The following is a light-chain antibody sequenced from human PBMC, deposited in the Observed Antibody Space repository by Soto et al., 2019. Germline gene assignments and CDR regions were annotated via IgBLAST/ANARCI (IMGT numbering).Light chain of an antibody. J-gene: IGKJ4*01. CDR1: QSVDNN. Sequence: EIVLTQSPVTLSASPGESATLSCRASQSVDNNVAWYQQKPGQPPRLLIYDASNRATGIPARFSGSGSGTDFTLTISSLEPEDFAVYYCQQRSSWPPTFGGGTKVDIK. V-gene: IGKV3-11*01. CDR3: QQRSSWPPT. CDR2: DAS.